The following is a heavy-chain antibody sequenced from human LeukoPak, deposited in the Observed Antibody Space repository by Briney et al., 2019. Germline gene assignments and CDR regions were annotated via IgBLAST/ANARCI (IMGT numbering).Heavy chain of an antibody. D-gene: IGHD5-24*01. CDR1: GYTFTGYY. V-gene: IGHV1-2*02. J-gene: IGHJ6*03. Sequence: GASVKVSCKASGYTFTGYYMHWVRQAPGQGLEWMGWINPISGGTNYAQKFQGRVTMTRDTSISTAYMELSGLRSDNTAVYYCARDSATPPPADYYYYYMDVWGKGTTVTVSS. CDR3: ARDSATPPPADYYYYYMDV. CDR2: INPISGGT.